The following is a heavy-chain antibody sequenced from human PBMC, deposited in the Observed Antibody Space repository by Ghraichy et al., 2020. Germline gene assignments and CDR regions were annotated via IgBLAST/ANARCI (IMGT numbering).Heavy chain of an antibody. CDR1: GFTFSNAW. CDR2: IKSKTDGGTT. Sequence: GGSLRLSCAASGFTFSNAWMRWLRQAPGKGLEWVGRIKSKTDGGTTDYAAPVKGRFTISRDDSKNTLYLQMNSLKTEDTAVYYCTTAGYRSGWYGGDYWGQGTRVTVSS. V-gene: IGHV3-15*01. CDR3: TTAGYRSGWYGGDY. J-gene: IGHJ4*02. D-gene: IGHD6-19*01.